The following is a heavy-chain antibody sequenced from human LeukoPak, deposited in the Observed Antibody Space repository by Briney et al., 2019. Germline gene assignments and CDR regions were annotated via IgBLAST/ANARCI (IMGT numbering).Heavy chain of an antibody. Sequence: SETLSLTCTVSGGSISSYYWSWIRQPAGKGLEWIGRIYTNGSTNYNPSLKSRVTMSVDTSKNQFSLKLSSVTAADTAVYYCASQVGYCSSTSCPDHKYYYYMDVWGKGTTVTVSS. CDR3: ASQVGYCSSTSCPDHKYYYYMDV. CDR1: GGSISSYY. CDR2: IYTNGST. V-gene: IGHV4-4*07. J-gene: IGHJ6*03. D-gene: IGHD2-2*01.